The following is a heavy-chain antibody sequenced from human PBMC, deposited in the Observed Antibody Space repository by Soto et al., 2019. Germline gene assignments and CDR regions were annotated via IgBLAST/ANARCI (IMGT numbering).Heavy chain of an antibody. CDR2: ISGSGGST. CDR3: AKDMASLIVVVPAAPYYMDV. J-gene: IGHJ6*03. D-gene: IGHD2-2*01. CDR1: GFTFSSYA. Sequence: GGSLRLSCAASGFTFSSYAMSWVRQAPGKGLEWVSAISGSGGSTYNADSVKGRFTISRDNSKNTLYLQMNSLRAEETAVYYCAKDMASLIVVVPAAPYYMDVWGKGTTVTVSS. V-gene: IGHV3-23*01.